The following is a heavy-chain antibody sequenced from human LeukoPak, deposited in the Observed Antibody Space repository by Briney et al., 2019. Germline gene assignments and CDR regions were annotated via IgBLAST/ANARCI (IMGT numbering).Heavy chain of an antibody. D-gene: IGHD5-18*01. V-gene: IGHV3-48*01. J-gene: IGHJ3*02. CDR2: ISGSGNFI. CDR1: GFTFTSYT. Sequence: GGSLRLSCAASGFTFTSYTMNWVRQAPGKGLEWISHISGSGNFIYYADSVEGRFSISRDNAKNTLYLQMNSLRAEDTAVYYCAKVDTAMVRDAFDIWGQGTMVTVSS. CDR3: AKVDTAMVRDAFDI.